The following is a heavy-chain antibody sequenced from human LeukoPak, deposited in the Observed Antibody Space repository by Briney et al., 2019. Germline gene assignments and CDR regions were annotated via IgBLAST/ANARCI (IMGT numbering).Heavy chain of an antibody. J-gene: IGHJ6*02. CDR1: GYTFASYD. CDR2: MNPNSANT. D-gene: IGHD3-22*01. CDR3: ARSGSGSKYYYYDMDV. V-gene: IGHV1-8*01. Sequence: ASVKVSCTASGYTFASYDINWVRQATGQGLEWMGWMNPNSANTGYAQKFQGRVTKTRNTSISTAYMELSSLTSEDTAVYYCARSGSGSKYYYYDMDVWGQGTTVTVSS.